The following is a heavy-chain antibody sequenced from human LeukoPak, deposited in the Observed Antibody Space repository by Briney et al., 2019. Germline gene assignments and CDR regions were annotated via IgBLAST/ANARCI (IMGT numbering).Heavy chain of an antibody. J-gene: IGHJ5*02. V-gene: IGHV6-1*01. D-gene: IGHD1-14*01. Sequence: SQTLSLTCAISGYSVSTNTAAWNWIRQSPSRGLEWLGRTYFKSMWYNDYALSVESRITIDPDTSKNQFSLHLKSVTPEDTAVYYCARELDSGPNWFDPWGQGILVTVSS. CDR3: ARELDSGPNWFDP. CDR1: GYSVSTNTAA. CDR2: TYFKSMWYN.